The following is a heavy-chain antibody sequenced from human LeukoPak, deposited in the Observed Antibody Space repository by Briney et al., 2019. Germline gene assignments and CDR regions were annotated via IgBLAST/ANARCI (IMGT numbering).Heavy chain of an antibody. V-gene: IGHV3-48*03. Sequence: GGSLRLSCAGSGFTFSNYVMNWVRQAPGKGLEWVSYISGSGSTKHYADSVKGRFTISRDNAKNPLYLQMNSLIPEDTAVYYRGGDGLLVGGWGLGTTVT. CDR3: GGDGLLVGG. CDR2: ISGSGSTK. CDR1: GFTFSNYV. D-gene: IGHD2-2*01. J-gene: IGHJ6*01.